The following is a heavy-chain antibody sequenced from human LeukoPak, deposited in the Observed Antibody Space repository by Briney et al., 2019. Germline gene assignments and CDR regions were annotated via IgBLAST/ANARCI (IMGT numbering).Heavy chain of an antibody. CDR2: IYSSGST. Sequence: GGSLRLSCAASGFIVSSNYMSWVRQAPGKGLEWVSVIYSSGSTYYADPVKGRFTISRDNSKNTLYLQMNSLRAEDTAVYYCARSYYYGSGTNWGQGTLVTVSS. D-gene: IGHD3-10*01. CDR1: GFIVSSNY. CDR3: ARSYYYGSGTN. V-gene: IGHV3-53*01. J-gene: IGHJ4*02.